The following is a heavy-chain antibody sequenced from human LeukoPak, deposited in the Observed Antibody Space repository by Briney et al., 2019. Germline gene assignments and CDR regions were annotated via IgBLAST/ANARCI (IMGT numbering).Heavy chain of an antibody. J-gene: IGHJ4*02. Sequence: GGSLRLSCAASGFTFSSYAMSRVRQAQGKGLEWVSAISGSGGSTYYADSVKGRFTISGDNSKNTLYLQMDSLRAEDTAVYYCAKEGREWELLYFDYWGQGTLVTVSS. CDR2: ISGSGGST. CDR1: GFTFSSYA. CDR3: AKEGREWELLYFDY. D-gene: IGHD1-26*01. V-gene: IGHV3-23*01.